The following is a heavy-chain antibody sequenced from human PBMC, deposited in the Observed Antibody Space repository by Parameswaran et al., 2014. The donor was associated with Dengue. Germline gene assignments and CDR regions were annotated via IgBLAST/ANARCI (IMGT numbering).Heavy chain of an antibody. D-gene: IGHD1-26*01. J-gene: IGHJ4*02. CDR2: ISAYNGNT. CDR3: ARDLYSGSYYFDY. CDR1: ISV. Sequence: ISVARLVRQAPGQGLEWMGWISAYNGNTNYAQKLQGRVTMTTDTSTSTAYMELRSLRSDDTAVYYCARDLYSGSYYFDYWGQGTLVTVSS. V-gene: IGHV1-18*01.